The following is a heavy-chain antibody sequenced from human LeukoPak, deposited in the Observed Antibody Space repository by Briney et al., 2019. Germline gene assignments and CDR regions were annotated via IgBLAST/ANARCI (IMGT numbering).Heavy chain of an antibody. Sequence: GRSLRLSCAASGFTFSSYARHWVSQAPGKGLEWVAVISYDGGNKYYADSVKGRFTISRDNSKNTLYLQMNSLRAEDTAVYYCARAPSGQYYYGMDVWGQGTTVTVSS. CDR2: ISYDGGNK. CDR3: ARAPSGQYYYGMDV. V-gene: IGHV3-30-3*01. CDR1: GFTFSSYA. J-gene: IGHJ6*02. D-gene: IGHD4-11*01.